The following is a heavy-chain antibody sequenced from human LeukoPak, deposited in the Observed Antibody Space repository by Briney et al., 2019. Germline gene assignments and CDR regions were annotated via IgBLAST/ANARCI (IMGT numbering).Heavy chain of an antibody. V-gene: IGHV3-21*01. CDR2: ISSSSSYI. J-gene: IGHJ4*02. CDR3: ASTRSNRPLSFHY. D-gene: IGHD1-14*01. CDR1: GFIFSRYS. Sequence: GGSLRLSCAVSGFIFSRYSINWVRQAPGKGLEWVSSISSSSSYIYYADSVKGRFTISRGNAKNSLYLQMNSLRAEDTAAYYSASTRSNRPLSFHYWGQGTLVTVSS.